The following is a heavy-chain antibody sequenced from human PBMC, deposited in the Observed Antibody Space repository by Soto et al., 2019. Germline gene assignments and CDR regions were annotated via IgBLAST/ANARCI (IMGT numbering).Heavy chain of an antibody. D-gene: IGHD3-22*01. CDR2: IYYSGST. V-gene: IGHV4-39*01. J-gene: IGHJ4*02. CDR1: GGSISSSSYY. Sequence: SETLSLTCTVSGGSISSSSYYWGWIRQPPGKGLEWIGSIYYSGSTYYNPSLKSRVTISVDTSKNQFSLKLSSVTAADTAVYYCARISAYYYDSSGSAADNTLDYWGQGTLVTVSS. CDR3: ARISAYYYDSSGSAADNTLDY.